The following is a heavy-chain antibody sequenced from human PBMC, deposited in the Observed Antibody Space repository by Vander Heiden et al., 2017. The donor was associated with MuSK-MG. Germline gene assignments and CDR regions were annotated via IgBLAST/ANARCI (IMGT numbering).Heavy chain of an antibody. V-gene: IGHV3-21*01. D-gene: IGHD6-19*01. Sequence: EVQLVESGGGLVKPGGSLRLSCAGSEISFTSVVMNWIGQGPGKGLEWVSSISSDSINLFCADSVRGRLTISRDNAKNSLYLQRNSLRVEDTALYFCARVLGSGLLDYWGQGTRVTVSS. J-gene: IGHJ4*02. CDR3: ARVLGSGLLDY. CDR2: ISSDSINL. CDR1: EISFTSVV.